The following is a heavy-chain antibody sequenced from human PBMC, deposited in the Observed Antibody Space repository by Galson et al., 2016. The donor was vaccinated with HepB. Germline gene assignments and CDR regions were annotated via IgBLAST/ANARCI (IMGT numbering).Heavy chain of an antibody. Sequence: SLRLSCAASGFSFSSYWMHWVRQAPGKGLVWVSRINGDGSSTSYADYVKGRFTISRDNAKNTLYLQMNSLRAEDTAVYFCARRDIPMANDYWDQGVLVTVSS. J-gene: IGHJ4*02. CDR2: INGDGSST. CDR1: GFSFSSYW. CDR3: ARRDIPMANDY. V-gene: IGHV3-74*01. D-gene: IGHD5-18*01.